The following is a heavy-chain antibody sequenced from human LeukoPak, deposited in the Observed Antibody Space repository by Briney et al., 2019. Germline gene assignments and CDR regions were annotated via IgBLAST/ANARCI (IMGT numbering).Heavy chain of an antibody. D-gene: IGHD4-11*01. CDR1: GFTFSSYS. V-gene: IGHV3-21*01. J-gene: IGHJ4*02. CDR2: ISSSSSYI. CDR3: ARDYEGSTTVNFDC. Sequence: GGSLRLSCAASGFTFSSYSMNWVRQAPGKGLEWVSSISSSSSYIYYADSVKGRFTISRDNAKNSLYLQMNSLRAEDTAVYYCARDYEGSTTVNFDCWGQGTLVTVSS.